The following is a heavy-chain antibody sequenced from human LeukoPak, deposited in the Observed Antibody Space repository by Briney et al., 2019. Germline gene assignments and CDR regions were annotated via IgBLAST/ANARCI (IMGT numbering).Heavy chain of an antibody. J-gene: IGHJ4*02. CDR3: ARDRWFGELAPLDY. CDR2: IYHSGST. Sequence: PSETLSLTCAVSGYSISSGYYWGWIRQPPGKGLGWIGSIYHSGSTYYNPSLKGRVTISVDTSKNQFSLKLSSVTAADTAVYYCARDRWFGELAPLDYWGQGTLVTVSS. CDR1: GYSISSGYY. D-gene: IGHD3-10*01. V-gene: IGHV4-38-2*02.